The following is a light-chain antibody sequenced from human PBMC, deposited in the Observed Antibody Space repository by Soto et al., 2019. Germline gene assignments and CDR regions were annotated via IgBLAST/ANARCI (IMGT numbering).Light chain of an antibody. Sequence: EIVMTQSPVTLSVSPGERATLSCRASQSFSSTYLAWYQQKPGQAPRLLIYGASSRATGIPDRFSGSGSGTDFTLTISRLEPEDFAVYFCQQCGASFQTTFGQGTRLEIK. CDR1: QSFSSTY. V-gene: IGKV3-20*01. J-gene: IGKJ5*01. CDR3: QQCGASFQTT. CDR2: GAS.